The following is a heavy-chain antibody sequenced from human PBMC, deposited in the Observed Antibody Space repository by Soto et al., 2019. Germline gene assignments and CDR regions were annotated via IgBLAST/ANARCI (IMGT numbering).Heavy chain of an antibody. CDR3: AKEVSLGSTVDLGY. D-gene: IGHD7-27*01. V-gene: IGHV3-23*01. CDR2: ISGSGGST. J-gene: IGHJ4*02. CDR1: GFTFSIFA. Sequence: PGGSLRLSCAASGFTFSIFAMSWVRQSPGKGLEWVSTISGSGGSTYYADAVKGRFSISRDNSMGTLYLQMKSLRVEDTAIYDCAKEVSLGSTVDLGYWGQGTLVTVSS.